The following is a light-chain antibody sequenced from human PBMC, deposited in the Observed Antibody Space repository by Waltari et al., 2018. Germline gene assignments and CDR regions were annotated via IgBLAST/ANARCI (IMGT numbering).Light chain of an antibody. J-gene: IGKJ2*03. CDR3: GQGTKIPYS. V-gene: IGKV2-30*02. Sequence: DVVMTQFPLSLPITPGQPASISCRSSQSFVHSDGNTYLSWYQQKSGQPPRLLIYKVSNRDSGVPDRFSGSGAGTDFTLKISRVEAEDVGVYYCGQGTKIPYSFGQGTKVEIK. CDR2: KVS. CDR1: QSFVHSDGNTY.